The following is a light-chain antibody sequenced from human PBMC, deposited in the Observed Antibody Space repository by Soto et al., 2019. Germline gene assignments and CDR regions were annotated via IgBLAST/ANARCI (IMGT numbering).Light chain of an antibody. V-gene: IGLV2-23*01. CDR1: SSDVGSYNL. CDR3: CSYAGSSTFV. CDR2: EGS. J-gene: IGLJ7*01. Sequence: QSALTQPASVSGSPGQSITISCTGTSSDVGSYNLVSWYQQHPGKAPKLMIYEGSKRPSGVSNRFSGSKSGNTASLTISGLLAEDEADYYCCSYAGSSTFVFGTGTQLTVL.